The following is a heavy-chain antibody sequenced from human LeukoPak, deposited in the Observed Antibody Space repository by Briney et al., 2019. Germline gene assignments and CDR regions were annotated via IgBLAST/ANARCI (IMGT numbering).Heavy chain of an antibody. J-gene: IGHJ4*02. D-gene: IGHD3-3*01. CDR2: IYYSGST. V-gene: IGHV4-61*10. CDR3: ARGSEPVFGVVIDY. Sequence: PSETLSLTCTVSGGSISSDNYYWSWIRQPAGKGLEWIGYIYYSGSTNYNPSLKSRVTISVDTSKNQFSLKLSSVTAADTAVYYCARGSEPVFGVVIDYWGQGTLVTVSS. CDR1: GGSISSDNYY.